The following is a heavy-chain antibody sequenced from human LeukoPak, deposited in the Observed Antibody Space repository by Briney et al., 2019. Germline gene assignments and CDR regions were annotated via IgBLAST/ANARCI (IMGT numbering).Heavy chain of an antibody. V-gene: IGHV4-38-2*01. Sequence: PSETLSLTCAVSGYSISSGYYWGWIRQPPGKGLEWIGSIYHSGSTHYNPSLKSRVTISVDTSKNQFSLKLNSVPAADTAVYYCARNGTNNYFDYWGQGTLVTVSS. CDR2: IYHSGST. CDR1: GYSISSGYY. J-gene: IGHJ4*02. CDR3: ARNGTNNYFDY. D-gene: IGHD2-2*01.